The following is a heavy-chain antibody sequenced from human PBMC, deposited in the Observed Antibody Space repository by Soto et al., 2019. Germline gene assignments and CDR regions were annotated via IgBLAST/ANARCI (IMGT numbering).Heavy chain of an antibody. CDR3: ARHRRLNDYYYYGMDV. Sequence: QLQLQESGPGLVKPSETLSLTCTVSGGSISSSSYYWGWIRQPPGKGLEWIGSIYYSGSTYYNPSHKSRVTISVDTSKNQFSLKLSSVTAADTAVDYCARHRRLNDYYYYGMDVWGQGTTVTVSS. CDR1: GGSISSSSYY. V-gene: IGHV4-39*01. CDR2: IYYSGST. J-gene: IGHJ6*02.